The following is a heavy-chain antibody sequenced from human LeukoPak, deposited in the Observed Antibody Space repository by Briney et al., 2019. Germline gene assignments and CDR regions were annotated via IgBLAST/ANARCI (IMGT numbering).Heavy chain of an antibody. CDR2: ISYDGGNK. J-gene: IGHJ4*02. CDR1: GFTFSSYA. Sequence: GGSLRLSCAASGFTFSSYAMHWVRQAPGKGLEWVAVISYDGGNKYYADSVKGRFTISRDNSKNTLYLQMNSLRAEDTAVYYCARGDYYDSSGYRKIDYWGQGTLVTVSS. D-gene: IGHD3-22*01. CDR3: ARGDYYDSSGYRKIDY. V-gene: IGHV3-30-3*01.